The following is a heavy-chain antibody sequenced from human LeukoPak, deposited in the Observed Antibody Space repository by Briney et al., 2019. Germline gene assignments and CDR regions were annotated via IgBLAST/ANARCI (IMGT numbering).Heavy chain of an antibody. Sequence: GGSLRLSCAASGFTFSSYGMHWVRQAPGKGLEGSSVIYSGGSTYYADSVKGRFTISRDNSKNTLYLQMNSLRAEDTAVYYCARDSPTVVGAYGMDVWGQGTTVTVSS. CDR2: IYSGGST. CDR3: ARDSPTVVGAYGMDV. V-gene: IGHV3-NL1*01. J-gene: IGHJ6*02. D-gene: IGHD4-23*01. CDR1: GFTFSSYG.